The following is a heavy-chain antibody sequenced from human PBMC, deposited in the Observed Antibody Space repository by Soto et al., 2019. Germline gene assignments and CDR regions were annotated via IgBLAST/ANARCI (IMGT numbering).Heavy chain of an antibody. CDR3: AKALAQAVPRFGDNWFDP. CDR1: GFTFSSYA. V-gene: IGHV3-23*01. Sequence: HPGGSLRLSCAASGFTFSSYAMSWVRQAPGKGLEWVSAISGSGGSTYYADSVKGRFTISRDNSKNTLYLQMNSLRAEDTAVYYWAKALAQAVPRFGDNWFDPWGRGTLVTVSS. D-gene: IGHD3-10*01. J-gene: IGHJ5*02. CDR2: ISGSGGST.